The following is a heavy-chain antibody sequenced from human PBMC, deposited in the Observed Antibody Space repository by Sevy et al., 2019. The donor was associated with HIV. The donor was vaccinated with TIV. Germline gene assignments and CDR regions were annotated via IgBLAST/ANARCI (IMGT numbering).Heavy chain of an antibody. J-gene: IGHJ4*02. CDR1: GFPFSSFA. CDR2: INGGGGSA. D-gene: IGHD1-26*01. CDR3: ARPTPRIAPSSAAFFDY. V-gene: IGHV3-23*01. Sequence: GGSLRLSCAASGFPFSSFAMSWVRHIPGKGLEWVSTINGGGGSAYYADSVKGRFTLSRDNSNNTVFLQMNRLRDEDTAVYYCARPTPRIAPSSAAFFDYWGQGTLVTVSS.